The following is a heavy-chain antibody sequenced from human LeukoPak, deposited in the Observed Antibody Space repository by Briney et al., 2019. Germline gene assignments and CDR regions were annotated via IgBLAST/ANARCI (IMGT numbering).Heavy chain of an antibody. CDR2: IIPILGIA. V-gene: IGHV1-69*04. CDR1: GGTFSSYA. D-gene: IGHD2-2*01. Sequence: SVKVSCKASGGTFSSYAISWVRQAPGQGLEWMGWIIPILGIANYAQKFQGRVTITADKSTSTAYMELSSLRSEDTAVYYCATTAAHYYYGMDVWGQGTTVTVSS. CDR3: ATTAAHYYYGMDV. J-gene: IGHJ6*02.